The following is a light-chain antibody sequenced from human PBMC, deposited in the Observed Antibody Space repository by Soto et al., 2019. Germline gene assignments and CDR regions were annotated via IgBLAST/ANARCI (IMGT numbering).Light chain of an antibody. CDR1: QGIRND. Sequence: DIQLTQSPSFLSASIGDRVSLSCRASQGIRNDLGWYQQKPGKAPKRLIYAASSLQSGVPSRFSGSAYGTAGNISISNLKTEDGETYYGQQSFRPHITFGQGTRLEIK. CDR2: AAS. V-gene: IGKV1-17*02. J-gene: IGKJ5*01. CDR3: QQSFRPHIT.